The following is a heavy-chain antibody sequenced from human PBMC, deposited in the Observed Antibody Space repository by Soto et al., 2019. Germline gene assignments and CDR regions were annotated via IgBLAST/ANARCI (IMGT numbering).Heavy chain of an antibody. CDR3: AANWNDGAFDY. CDR1: GFSVSTSGVG. D-gene: IGHD1-1*01. Sequence: QITLKESGPTLVKPTQTLTLTCTFSGFSVSTSGVGVGWIRQPPGKALEWLALIYWDDDKRYRPSLKSGLTITKDTSKNQVVLTMTNMDPVDTATYDCAANWNDGAFDYWGQGTLVTVSS. CDR2: IYWDDDK. V-gene: IGHV2-5*02. J-gene: IGHJ4*02.